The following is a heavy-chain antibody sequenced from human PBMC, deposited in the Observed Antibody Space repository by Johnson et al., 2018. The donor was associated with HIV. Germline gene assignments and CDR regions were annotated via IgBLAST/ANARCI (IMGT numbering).Heavy chain of an antibody. CDR1: GFTVSRNY. CDR2: IYSGGST. J-gene: IGHJ3*02. V-gene: IGHV3-66*03. CDR3: ARGEGSGWQLAGAMDI. Sequence: VQLVESGRGLIQPGGSLRLSCAASGFTVSRNYMSWVRQAPGKGLEWVSVIYSGGSTYYADSVKGRFTISRDNSKNTLYLQMNSLRAEDTAVYYCARGEGSGWQLAGAMDIWGQGTMVTVSS. D-gene: IGHD6-19*01.